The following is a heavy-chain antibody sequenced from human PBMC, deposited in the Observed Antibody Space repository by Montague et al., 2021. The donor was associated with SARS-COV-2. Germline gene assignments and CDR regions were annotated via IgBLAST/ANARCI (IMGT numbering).Heavy chain of an antibody. CDR2: IDWEGDT. D-gene: IGHD1-7*01. V-gene: IGHV2-70*19. J-gene: IGHJ6*02. Sequence: PALVKPTQTLTLTCTFSGFSLTTSGVSVSWVRQPPGKALEWLAVIDWEGDTHYSTSLKTRLTISKDSTGNQVVLTVTNMDPVDTATYYCARLLSRIGNLGAVLHYGMDVWGQGTTVTVSS. CDR3: ARLLSRIGNLGAVLHYGMDV. CDR1: GFSLTTSGVS.